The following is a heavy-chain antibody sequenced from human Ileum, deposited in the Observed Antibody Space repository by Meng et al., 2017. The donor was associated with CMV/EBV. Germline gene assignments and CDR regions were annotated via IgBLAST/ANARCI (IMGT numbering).Heavy chain of an antibody. CDR1: GGSVSRSGNY. CDR2: ITYSGTT. J-gene: IGHJ4*02. D-gene: IGHD3-16*01. Sequence: SETLSLTCTVSGGSVSRSGNYWGWIRQPPGKALEWIGTITYSGTTYYHPSLNSRVTISLDTSKSQFSLRLTSVTATDTAIYFCARDGEYAFPVNFWGQGTLVTVSS. CDR3: ARDGEYAFPVNF. V-gene: IGHV4-39*07.